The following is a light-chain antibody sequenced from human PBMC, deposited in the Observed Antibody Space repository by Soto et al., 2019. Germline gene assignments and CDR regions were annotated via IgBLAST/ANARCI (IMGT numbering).Light chain of an antibody. V-gene: IGKV3-15*01. CDR1: QTVSNN. Sequence: EVVVTQSPSTLSVSLGQRATLSCRTSQTVSNNLAWYRQKPGQAPSLFIYGISTRATGLPARFSGTGSGTEFTLTISSLQSEDSALYYCQQYNNWPHTFGQGTKLEIK. CDR3: QQYNNWPHT. J-gene: IGKJ2*01. CDR2: GIS.